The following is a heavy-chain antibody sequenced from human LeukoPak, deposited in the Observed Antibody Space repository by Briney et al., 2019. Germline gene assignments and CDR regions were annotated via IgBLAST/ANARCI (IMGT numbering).Heavy chain of an antibody. CDR3: ARDIWKRNAFDI. V-gene: IGHV4-4*07. D-gene: IGHD1-1*01. CDR2: IYTSGST. Sequence: SETLSLTCTVSGGSLSSYYWSWIRQPAGKGLEWIGRIYTSGSTNYNPSLKSRVTMSVDTSKNQFSLKLSSVTAADTAVYYCARDIWKRNAFDIWGQGTMVTVSS. J-gene: IGHJ3*02. CDR1: GGSLSSYY.